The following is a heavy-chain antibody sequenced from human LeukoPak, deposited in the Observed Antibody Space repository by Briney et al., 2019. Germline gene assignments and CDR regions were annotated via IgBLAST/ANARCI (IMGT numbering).Heavy chain of an antibody. D-gene: IGHD3-9*01. Sequence: PGGSLRLSCAASGFTFSSYGMHWVRQAPGKGLEWVAVIWYDGSNKYYADSVKGRFTITRDNSKNTLYLQMNSLRAEDTAVYYCARDLSDILTGYVLYGMDVWGQGTTVTVSS. CDR1: GFTFSSYG. CDR3: ARDLSDILTGYVLYGMDV. V-gene: IGHV3-33*01. J-gene: IGHJ6*02. CDR2: IWYDGSNK.